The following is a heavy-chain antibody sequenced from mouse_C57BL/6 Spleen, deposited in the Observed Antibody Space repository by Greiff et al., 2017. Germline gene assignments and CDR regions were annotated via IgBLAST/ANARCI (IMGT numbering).Heavy chain of an antibody. CDR3: ARLDGYYFDY. CDR2: INPGSGGT. Sequence: QVQLQQSGAELVRPGTSVKVSCKASGYAFTNYLIEWVKQRPGQGLEWIGVINPGSGGTNYNEKFKGKATLTADKSSSTAYMQLSSLTSEDSAVYFCARLDGYYFDYWGQGTTLTVTS. J-gene: IGHJ2*01. D-gene: IGHD2-3*01. V-gene: IGHV1-54*01. CDR1: GYAFTNYL.